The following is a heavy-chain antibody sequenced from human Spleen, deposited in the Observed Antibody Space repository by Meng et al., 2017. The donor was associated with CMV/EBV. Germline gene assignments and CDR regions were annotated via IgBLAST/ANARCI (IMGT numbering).Heavy chain of an antibody. J-gene: IGHJ1*01. V-gene: IGHV4-34*01. Sequence: SETLSLTCTVSGGSISSSYFGGWIRQPPGKGLEWIGEINHSGSTNYNPSLKSRVTVSVGTSKNQFSLNLSSVTAADTAVYYCARAPGSFWSGYFQHWGQGTLVTVSS. CDR2: INHSGST. D-gene: IGHD3-3*01. CDR1: GGSISSSYF. CDR3: ARAPGSFWSGYFQH.